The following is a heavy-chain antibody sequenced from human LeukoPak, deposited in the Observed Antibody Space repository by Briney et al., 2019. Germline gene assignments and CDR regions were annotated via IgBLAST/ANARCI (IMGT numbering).Heavy chain of an antibody. CDR3: VREYFYDRSGYYRYYFDH. J-gene: IGHJ4*02. CDR1: GDSVSTNSYY. Sequence: SETLSLTCTVSGDSVSTNSYYWTWIRQPPGKGLEWLGYIYYRGTTDYSPSLKSRVTISLDTSKNQFSLNLSSVTAADTAVYYCVREYFYDRSGYYRYYFDHWGQGILVTVSS. CDR2: IYYRGTT. D-gene: IGHD3-22*01. V-gene: IGHV4-61*01.